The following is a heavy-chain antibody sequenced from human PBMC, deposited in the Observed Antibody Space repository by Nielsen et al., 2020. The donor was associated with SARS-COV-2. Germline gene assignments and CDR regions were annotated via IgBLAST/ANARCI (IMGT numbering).Heavy chain of an antibody. CDR2: IYPGDSET. J-gene: IGHJ4*02. Sequence: GESLKISCKASGYSFTNYWIAWVRQVPGKGLEWMGIIYPGDSETKYSPSFQGQVTMSVDKSLRTAYLQWRTLKASDTAMYYCARRHMIPFGAGTYHFDFWGQGTLVTVSS. V-gene: IGHV5-51*01. CDR3: ARRHMIPFGAGTYHFDF. D-gene: IGHD3-16*01. CDR1: GYSFTNYW.